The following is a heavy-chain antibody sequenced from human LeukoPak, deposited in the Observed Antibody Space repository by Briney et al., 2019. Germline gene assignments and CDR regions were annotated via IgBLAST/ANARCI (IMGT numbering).Heavy chain of an antibody. V-gene: IGHV3-21*01. D-gene: IGHD4-17*01. CDR2: ISSSSSYI. CDR3: ARTTVTTKGAMDG. Sequence: GGSLGLSCAASGFTFSSYSMNWVRQAPGKGLEWVSSISSSSSYIYYADSVKGRFTISRDNAKNSLYLQMNSLRAEDTAVYYCARTTVTTKGAMDGWGKGTMVTVSS. CDR1: GFTFSSYS. J-gene: IGHJ6*04.